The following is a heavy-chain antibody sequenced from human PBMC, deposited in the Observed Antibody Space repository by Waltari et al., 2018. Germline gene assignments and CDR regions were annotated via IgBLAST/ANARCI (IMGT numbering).Heavy chain of an antibody. J-gene: IGHJ4*02. V-gene: IGHV3-23*01. Sequence: EVQVLESGGGLVQPGGSLRLSCAASGSTFSSYAMNWVRQAPGKGLEWISAIRASGNATDNAEAVKGRFTISRDNAKNTLYLQMNRLRAEDRAVYYCAKGGIVASSALDYWGQGTLVTVSS. CDR2: IRASGNAT. CDR1: GSTFSSYA. CDR3: AKGGIVASSALDY. D-gene: IGHD5-12*01.